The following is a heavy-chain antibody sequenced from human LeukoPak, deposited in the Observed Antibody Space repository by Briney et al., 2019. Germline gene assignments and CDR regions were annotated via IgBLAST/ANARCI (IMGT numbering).Heavy chain of an antibody. Sequence: KESGPTLVKPTQTLTLTCTFSGFSLRTSGVGVGWIRQPPGKALEWLALIYWDDDKRYSPSLKSRLTITKDTSKNQVVLTMTNMDPVDTATYYCAHRLGSVAAAGTLYNWFDPWGQGTLVTVSS. CDR2: IYWDDDK. CDR1: GFSLRTSGVG. D-gene: IGHD6-13*01. V-gene: IGHV2-5*02. J-gene: IGHJ5*02. CDR3: AHRLGSVAAAGTLYNWFDP.